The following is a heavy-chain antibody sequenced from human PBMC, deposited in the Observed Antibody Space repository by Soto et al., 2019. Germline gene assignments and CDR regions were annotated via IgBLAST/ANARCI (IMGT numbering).Heavy chain of an antibody. J-gene: IGHJ4*02. CDR1: GGSISSGDDY. D-gene: IGHD3-22*01. Sequence: QVQLLESGPGLVKPSPTLTLTCTVSGGSISSGDDYWSWISPPPGEGLEWIGYIYYSGSTYYNPTIKSGVTISVDTSKNQVSLKLSSVTAADTAVYYCARTYYYDSSGYKPTSFDYWGQGTLVTVSS. CDR2: IYYSGST. V-gene: IGHV4-30-4*01. CDR3: ARTYYYDSSGYKPTSFDY.